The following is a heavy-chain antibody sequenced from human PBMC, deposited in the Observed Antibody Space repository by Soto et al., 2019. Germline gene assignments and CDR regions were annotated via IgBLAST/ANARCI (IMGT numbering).Heavy chain of an antibody. CDR1: GGSISSYY. CDR2: IHYSGTT. Sequence: QVQLQESGPGLVKPSETLSLTCTVSGGSISSYYWSWIRQSPGNGLEWIAYIHYSGTTKYNPSLNSRVSISLDTSKNQVSLKLSSVTAADTGVYYCAGSQDVGYMDVWGKGTTVSVS. CDR3: AGSQDVGYMDV. V-gene: IGHV4-59*08. D-gene: IGHD1-26*01. J-gene: IGHJ6*03.